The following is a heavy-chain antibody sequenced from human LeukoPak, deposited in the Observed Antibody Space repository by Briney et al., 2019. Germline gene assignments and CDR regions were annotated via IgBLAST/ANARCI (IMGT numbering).Heavy chain of an antibody. CDR1: GGSINSYY. CDR2: IYYSGST. Sequence: SETLSLTCSVSGGSINSYYWGWIRQPPGKGLEWIGGIYYSGSTYFNPSLKSRVTISIDMSNNQFSLKLSSVTAADTAVYYCARLATYSYYYAVDVWGQGTTVTVSS. D-gene: IGHD1-26*01. V-gene: IGHV4-39*01. CDR3: ARLATYSYYYAVDV. J-gene: IGHJ6*02.